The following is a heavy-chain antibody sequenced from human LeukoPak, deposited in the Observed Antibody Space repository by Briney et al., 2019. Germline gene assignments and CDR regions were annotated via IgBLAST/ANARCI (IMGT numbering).Heavy chain of an antibody. CDR1: GYTFTNYA. V-gene: IGHV7-4-1*02. J-gene: IGHJ4*02. D-gene: IGHD3-22*01. CDR2: INTNTGNP. CDR3: ARWDHDSGGYALYYFDY. Sequence: GASVRVSCKASGYTFTNYAMNWVRQAPGQGLEWMGWINTNTGNPTYAQGFTGRFVFSLDTSVSTAYLQISSLEAEDTAVYYCARWDHDSGGYALYYFDYWGQGTLVTVSS.